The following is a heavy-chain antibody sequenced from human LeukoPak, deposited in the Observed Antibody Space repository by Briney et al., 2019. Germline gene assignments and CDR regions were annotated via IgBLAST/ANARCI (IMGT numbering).Heavy chain of an antibody. CDR3: AREPQDGYADSSGYYHFDY. CDR1: GDSVSSNSVA. J-gene: IGHJ4*02. V-gene: IGHV6-1*01. D-gene: IGHD3-22*01. Sequence: SQTLSLTCAISGDSVSSNSVAWNWIRQSPSRGLEWLGRTYYRSKWYTDYAISVKSRITIKPDTSKNQFSLQLNSVTPEDTATYYCAREPQDGYADSSGYYHFDYWGQGTLVTVSS. CDR2: TYYRSKWYT.